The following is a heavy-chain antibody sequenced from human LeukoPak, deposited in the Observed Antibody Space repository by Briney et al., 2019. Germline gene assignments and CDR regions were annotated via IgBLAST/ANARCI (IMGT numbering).Heavy chain of an antibody. D-gene: IGHD2-21*02. CDR2: ISSSSSDI. CDR1: GFTFSYYS. J-gene: IGHJ4*02. V-gene: IGHV3-21*01. CDR3: ARDQRLLN. Sequence: GGSLRLFCAASGFTFSYYSMNWVCQAPGKGLEWVSSISSSSSDIYYADSVKDRFTISRDDAKNSLYLHMNSLRAEDTALYYCARDQRLLNWGQGSLVTVSS.